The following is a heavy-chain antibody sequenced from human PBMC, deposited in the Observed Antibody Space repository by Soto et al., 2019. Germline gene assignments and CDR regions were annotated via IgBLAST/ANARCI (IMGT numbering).Heavy chain of an antibody. D-gene: IGHD6-19*01. CDR3: ARVTYSSGWYGRDV. V-gene: IGHV6-1*01. CDR1: GDSVSSNSGA. CDR2: TYYRSKWYN. J-gene: IGHJ6*02. Sequence: SQTLSLTCAISGDSVSSNSGAWNWIRQSKSRGLEWLGRTYYRSKWYNDYAVSVKSRITINPDTSKNQFSLQLNSVTPEDTAVYYCARVTYSSGWYGRDVWGQGTTVTVSS.